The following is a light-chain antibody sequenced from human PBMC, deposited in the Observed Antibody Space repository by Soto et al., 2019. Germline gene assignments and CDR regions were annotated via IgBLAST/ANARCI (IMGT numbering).Light chain of an antibody. Sequence: SVLTQPPSVSGAPGERVTISCTGSSSNIGAGYDVHWYQQLPGTAPKLLIYGNSNRPSGVPDRFSGSKSGTSASLAITGLQAEDEADYYCQSYDSSMSGPSYVFGSGTKVPVL. CDR1: SSNIGAGYD. V-gene: IGLV1-40*01. CDR2: GNS. CDR3: QSYDSSMSGPSYV. J-gene: IGLJ1*01.